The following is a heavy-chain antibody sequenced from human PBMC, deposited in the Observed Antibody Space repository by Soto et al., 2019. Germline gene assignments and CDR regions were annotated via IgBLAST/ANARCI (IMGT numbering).Heavy chain of an antibody. CDR3: ARDAETGTPDY. CDR1: GASIGSGGW. Sequence: SETLSLTCAVSGASIGSGGWWSWVRQPPGKGLEWIAEIFHDGNTNYSPSLKSRVTISVDTSKNQFSLKLSSVTAADTAVYYCARDAETGTPDYWGQGTLVTVSS. V-gene: IGHV4-4*02. CDR2: IFHDGNT. D-gene: IGHD1-1*01. J-gene: IGHJ4*02.